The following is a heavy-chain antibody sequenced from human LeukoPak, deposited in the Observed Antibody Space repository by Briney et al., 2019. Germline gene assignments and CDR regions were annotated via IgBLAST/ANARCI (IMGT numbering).Heavy chain of an antibody. D-gene: IGHD3-22*01. Sequence: ASVKVSCKASGYTFTSYYMHWVRQAPGQGLEWMGIINPSGGSTNYAQKFQGRVTITADESTSTAYMELSSLRSEDTAVYYCARALFPYYYDSSGYYANWFDPWGQGTLVTVSS. CDR1: GYTFTSYY. V-gene: IGHV1-46*01. CDR2: INPSGGST. J-gene: IGHJ5*02. CDR3: ARALFPYYYDSSGYYANWFDP.